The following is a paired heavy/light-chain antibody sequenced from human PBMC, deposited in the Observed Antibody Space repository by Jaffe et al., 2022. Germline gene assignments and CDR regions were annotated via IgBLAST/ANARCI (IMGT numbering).Light chain of an antibody. CDR2: DAS. V-gene: IGKV3-11*01. CDR3: QQRSNSFT. Sequence: EIVLTQSPATLSLSPGERATLSCRASQSVSSYLAWYQQKPGQAPRLLIYDASNRATGIPARFSGSGSGTDFTLTISSLEPEDFAVYYCQQRSNSFTFGGGTKVEIK. CDR1: QSVSSY. J-gene: IGKJ4*01.
Heavy chain of an antibody. J-gene: IGHJ4*02. V-gene: IGHV4-4*02. CDR2: IYHSGST. Sequence: QVQLQESGPGLVKPSGTLSLTCAVSGGSISSSNWWSWVRQPPGKGLEWIGEIYHSGSTNYNPSLKSRVTISVDKSKNQFSLKLSSVTAADTAVYYCARVDDYGDSDRRYYFDYWGQGTLVTVSS. CDR1: GGSISSSNW. D-gene: IGHD4-17*01. CDR3: ARVDDYGDSDRRYYFDY.